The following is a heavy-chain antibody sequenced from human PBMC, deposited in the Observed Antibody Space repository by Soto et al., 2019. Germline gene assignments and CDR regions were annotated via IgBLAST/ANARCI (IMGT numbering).Heavy chain of an antibody. J-gene: IGHJ3*02. CDR1: GGSISGYY. CDR3: ARAVTSFKYIFEI. Sequence: SETLSLTCTVSGGSISGYYWSWIRQPPGKGLEWIGYIYHTGSTNYNPSLKSRVTMSVNTSKNQVSLKLSSVTAADTAVYYCARAVTSFKYIFEIWGQGTMVTVSS. V-gene: IGHV4-59*01. D-gene: IGHD4-17*01. CDR2: IYHTGST.